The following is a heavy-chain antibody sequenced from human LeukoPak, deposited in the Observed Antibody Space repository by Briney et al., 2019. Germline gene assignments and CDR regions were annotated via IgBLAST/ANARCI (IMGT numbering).Heavy chain of an antibody. V-gene: IGHV3-66*01. J-gene: IGHJ4*02. Sequence: GGSLRLSCAASGFTVSINYMSWVRQAPGKGLEWVSVIYSGGNTYYADSVKGRFTISRDNSENMVFLQMNSLRAEDTAVYYCARVGRGSTYGYVDYWGQGTLVTVSS. CDR2: IYSGGNT. CDR1: GFTVSINY. D-gene: IGHD5-18*01. CDR3: ARVGRGSTYGYVDY.